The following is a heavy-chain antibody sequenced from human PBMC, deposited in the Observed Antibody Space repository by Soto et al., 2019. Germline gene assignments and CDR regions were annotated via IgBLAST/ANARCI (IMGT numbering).Heavy chain of an antibody. V-gene: IGHV3-21*06. CDR3: AKDRSIAEAGMTFDY. CDR2: ISGSGKDT. Sequence: LRLSCATSGFTFTNHRMNWVRQAPGKGLEWVASISGSGKDTFYRDSVKGRFTISRDNAESSLVLQMNSLTVDDTAVYYCAKDRSIAEAGMTFDYWGQGTLVTVSS. J-gene: IGHJ4*02. D-gene: IGHD6-13*01. CDR1: GFTFTNHR.